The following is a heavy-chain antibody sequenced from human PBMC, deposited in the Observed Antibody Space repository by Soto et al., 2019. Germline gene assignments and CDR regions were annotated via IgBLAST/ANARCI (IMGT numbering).Heavy chain of an antibody. CDR1: GGTFSSYA. D-gene: IGHD3-3*01. CDR3: ARVYYDFWSGYYTPRIENWYFDP. Sequence: ASVKVSCKASGGTFSSYAISWVRQAPGQGLEWMGGIIPIFGTANYAQKFQGRVTITADASTSTAYMELSSLRSEDTAVYYCARVYYDFWSGYYTPRIENWYFDPWGRGTLVTVSS. J-gene: IGHJ2*01. V-gene: IGHV1-69*13. CDR2: IIPIFGTA.